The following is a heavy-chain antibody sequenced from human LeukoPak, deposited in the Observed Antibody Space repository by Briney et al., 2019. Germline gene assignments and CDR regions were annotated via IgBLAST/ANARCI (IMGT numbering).Heavy chain of an antibody. V-gene: IGHV1-46*01. CDR3: ARDGPYGYNSSSYGMDV. D-gene: IGHD5-24*01. Sequence: ASVKVSCKASGYTFTSYYMHWVRQAPGQGLEWMGIINPSGGSTSYAQKFQGRVTMTRDTSTSTVYMELSSLRSEDTAVYYCARDGPYGYNSSSYGMDVWGQGTTVTVSS. CDR1: GYTFTSYY. J-gene: IGHJ6*02. CDR2: INPSGGST.